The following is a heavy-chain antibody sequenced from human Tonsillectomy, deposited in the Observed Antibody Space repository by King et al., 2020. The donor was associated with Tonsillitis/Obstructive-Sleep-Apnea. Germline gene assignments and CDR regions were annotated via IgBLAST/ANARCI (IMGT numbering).Heavy chain of an antibody. D-gene: IGHD4-17*01. J-gene: IGHJ3*01. Sequence: QLVQSGAEVKKPGASVKVSCKASGYTFTDYYLHWVRQAPGQGLEWMGRINPNSGGTNYAQKFQGRVTMTRDPSITAAYMDLTRLRADDTAVYYCARGFHTTVTTLLDAFDLWGQGTMVTVSS. CDR1: GYTFTDYY. V-gene: IGHV1-2*06. CDR3: ARGFHTTVTTLLDAFDL. CDR2: INPNSGGT.